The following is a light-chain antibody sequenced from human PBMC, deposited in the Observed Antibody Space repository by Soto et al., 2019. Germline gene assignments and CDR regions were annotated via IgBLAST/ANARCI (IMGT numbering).Light chain of an antibody. J-gene: IGLJ1*01. Sequence: QSALTQPPSASGSPGQSVTISCTGTSSDVGGYNYVSWYQQHPGNAPKLTIYEVIKRPSGVPDRFSGSKSGNTASLTVSGLQAEDEADYYCSSYAGTNNLYVFGTGTKVTVL. CDR1: SSDVGGYNY. CDR2: EVI. CDR3: SSYAGTNNLYV. V-gene: IGLV2-8*01.